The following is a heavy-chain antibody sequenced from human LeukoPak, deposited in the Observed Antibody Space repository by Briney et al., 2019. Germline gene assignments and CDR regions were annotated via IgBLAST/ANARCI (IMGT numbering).Heavy chain of an antibody. CDR3: ASDSSGYVNYFDY. D-gene: IGHD3-22*01. CDR2: ISDDGRDK. Sequence: QPGGSLRLSCAASGFSFISYGMHWVRQAPGKGLEWVGVISDDGRDKKYADSVKGRFTISRDNSKDTLYLQMNSLRDEDTAVYYCASDSSGYVNYFDYWGQGTLVTVSS. J-gene: IGHJ4*02. V-gene: IGHV3-30*03. CDR1: GFSFISYG.